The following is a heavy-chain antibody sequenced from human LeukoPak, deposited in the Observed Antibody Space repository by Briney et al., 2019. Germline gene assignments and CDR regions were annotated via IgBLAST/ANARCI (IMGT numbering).Heavy chain of an antibody. J-gene: IGHJ1*01. CDR1: GGSLRVYY. D-gene: IGHD2-2*02. V-gene: IGHV4-34*01. Sequence: SETLSLTCAVYGGSLRVYYWSCIRQPPRKGVEWIGEINHSGSTNYNPSLTSRVTISVDTSNNQFSLKLSSVTAADTAVYYCARELRYCSSTSCYKKTSEYFQHWGQGTLVTVSS. CDR3: ARELRYCSSTSCYKKTSEYFQH. CDR2: INHSGST.